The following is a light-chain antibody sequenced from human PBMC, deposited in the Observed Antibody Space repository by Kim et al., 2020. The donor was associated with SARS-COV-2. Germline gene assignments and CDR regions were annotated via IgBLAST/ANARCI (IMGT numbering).Light chain of an antibody. CDR1: QSVDRW. J-gene: IGKJ2*03. CDR3: QQYSTYSYS. Sequence: ASRGDRVSITCRGSQSVDRWLAWYQQRPGKAPKLLIYDATDLKSGVPSRFSGRGSGTEFTLTITSLQPDDFGTYYCQQYSTYSYSLGQGTKVDIK. V-gene: IGKV1-5*01. CDR2: DAT.